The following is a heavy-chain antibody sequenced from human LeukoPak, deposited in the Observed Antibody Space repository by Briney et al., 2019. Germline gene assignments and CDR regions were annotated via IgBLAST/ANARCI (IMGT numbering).Heavy chain of an antibody. J-gene: IGHJ4*02. CDR2: INPNSGGT. CDR1: GYTFTGYY. Sequence: ASVKVSCKASGYTFTGYYMHWVRQAPGQGLEWMGWINPNSGGTNNAQKFQGRVTMTRDTSISTAFMELSRLRSDDTAVCYCVKGPHNADPFDYWGQGTLVTVSS. D-gene: IGHD2-8*01. CDR3: VKGPHNADPFDY. V-gene: IGHV1-2*02.